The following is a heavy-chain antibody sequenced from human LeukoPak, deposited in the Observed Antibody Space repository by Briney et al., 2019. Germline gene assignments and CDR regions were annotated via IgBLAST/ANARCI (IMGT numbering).Heavy chain of an antibody. CDR3: ARAGVVRYVAWLINYYMDV. CDR2: ISGNGGST. J-gene: IGHJ6*03. D-gene: IGHD3-9*01. Sequence: GGSLRLSCAASGFTFSNAWMSWVRQAPGKGLEYVSAISGNGGSTYYANSVKGRFTISRDNSKNTVYLQMGSLRPEDMAVYYCARAGVVRYVAWLINYYMDVWGKGTTVTVSS. CDR1: GFTFSNAW. V-gene: IGHV3-64*01.